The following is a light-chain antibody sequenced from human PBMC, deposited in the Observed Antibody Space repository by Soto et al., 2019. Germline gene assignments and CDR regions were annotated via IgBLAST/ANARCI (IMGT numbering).Light chain of an antibody. J-gene: IGKJ1*01. Sequence: DIPMTQSPATLSASVGDRVTITCRASQSIEDLLAWYQQKPGIAPKLLVYRASTLESGVPSRFSGSGSGTEFTLTINSLQPDDFATYFCQQYRSYSTFGQGTKVEI. CDR3: QQYRSYST. CDR1: QSIEDL. CDR2: RAS. V-gene: IGKV1-5*03.